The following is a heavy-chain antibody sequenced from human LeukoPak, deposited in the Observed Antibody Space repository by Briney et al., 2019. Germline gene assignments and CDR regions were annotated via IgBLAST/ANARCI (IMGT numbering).Heavy chain of an antibody. CDR2: IYYSGST. D-gene: IGHD6-13*01. Sequence: NPSETLSLTCTVSGVSISSYYWSWIRQPPGKGLEWSGYIYYSGSTNYNPSLKSRVTISVDTSKNQFSLKLSSVTAADTAVYYCARSDSSSWGYYYYYYMDVWGKGTTVTVSS. J-gene: IGHJ6*03. CDR3: ARSDSSSWGYYYYYYMDV. V-gene: IGHV4-59*01. CDR1: GVSISSYY.